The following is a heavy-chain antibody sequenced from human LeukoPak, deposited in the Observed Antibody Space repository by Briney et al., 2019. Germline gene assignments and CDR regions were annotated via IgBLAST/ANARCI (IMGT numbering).Heavy chain of an antibody. J-gene: IGHJ4*02. CDR3: ARVGRIAVAGTSLQV. CDR1: GYTFTGYY. V-gene: IGHV1-2*02. Sequence: ASVKVSRKASGYTFTGYYMHWVRQAPGQGLEWMGWINPNSGGTNYAQKFQGRVTMTRDTSISTAYMELSRLRSDDTAVYYCARVGRIAVAGTSLQVWGQGTLVTVSS. CDR2: INPNSGGT. D-gene: IGHD6-19*01.